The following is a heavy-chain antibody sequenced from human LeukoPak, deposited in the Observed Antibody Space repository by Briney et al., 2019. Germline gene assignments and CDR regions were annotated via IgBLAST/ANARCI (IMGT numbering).Heavy chain of an antibody. V-gene: IGHV3-7*03. D-gene: IGHD2-15*01. CDR1: GFTFNRAW. CDR2: IKEDGSEK. Sequence: PGGSLRLSCAASGFTFNRAWMSWVRQTPEKRLEFVANIKEDGSEKYYVDSVKGRFTISRDNTKNSLYLQMDSLRVDDTAVYYCAPYCIGGSCYLPDYWGQGTLVTVSS. J-gene: IGHJ4*02. CDR3: APYCIGGSCYLPDY.